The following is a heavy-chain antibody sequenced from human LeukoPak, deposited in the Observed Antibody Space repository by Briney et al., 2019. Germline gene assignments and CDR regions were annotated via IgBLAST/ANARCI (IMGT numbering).Heavy chain of an antibody. V-gene: IGHV3-21*01. CDR1: GLTLSGYS. CDR2: ITTSSKYI. D-gene: IGHD4-17*01. Sequence: GESLRLSCAASGLTLSGYSMNWVRQAPGKGLEWVSYITTSSKYIYYADSVRGRFTISRDNAKNSLFLQMDSLRADDTAIYYCARGRDSDYAFDYWGQGTLVTVTS. CDR3: ARGRDSDYAFDY. J-gene: IGHJ4*02.